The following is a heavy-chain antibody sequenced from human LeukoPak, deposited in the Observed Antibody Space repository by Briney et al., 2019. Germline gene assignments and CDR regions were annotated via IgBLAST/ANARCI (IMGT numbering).Heavy chain of an antibody. Sequence: PSETLSLTCTVSGGSISSSSYYWGWIRQPPGKGLEWIGSIYYSGTTFYNPSLKCRVTISVDTSKNHFSLKLSSVTAADTAVYYCARARPRYSSSWYSDYFDYWGQGTPVTVSS. CDR3: ARARPRYSSSWYSDYFDY. CDR1: GGSISSSSYY. D-gene: IGHD6-13*01. CDR2: IYYSGTT. J-gene: IGHJ4*02. V-gene: IGHV4-39*07.